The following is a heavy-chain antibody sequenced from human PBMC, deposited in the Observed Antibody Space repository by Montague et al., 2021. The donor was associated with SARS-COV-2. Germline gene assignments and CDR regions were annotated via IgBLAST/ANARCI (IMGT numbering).Heavy chain of an antibody. Sequence: SETLSLTCTVSGGSIGTGYYFWSWIRQSPGKGLEWLGTVFYRGNTYYNPSLKSRVTISVDTSTNQFSLKLTSVTVADTAIYFCARRNYCSSSSCYDGGFDNWGQGAVVTVS. V-gene: IGHV4-39*01. J-gene: IGHJ3*02. D-gene: IGHD2-2*01. CDR3: ARRNYCSSSSCYDGGFDN. CDR1: GGSIGTGYYF. CDR2: VFYRGNT.